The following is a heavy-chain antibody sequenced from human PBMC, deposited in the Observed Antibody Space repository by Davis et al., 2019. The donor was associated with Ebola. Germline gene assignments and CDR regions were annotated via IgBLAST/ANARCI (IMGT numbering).Heavy chain of an antibody. Sequence: GESLKISCAASGFTFSTYNMNWVRQAPGKGLEWVSSISSSGYYIYYADSVKGRFTISRDNAKNSLYLQMNSLRAEDTAVYYCARSNDWGQGTTVTVSS. CDR2: ISSSGYYI. CDR3: ARSND. V-gene: IGHV3-21*01. J-gene: IGHJ6*02. CDR1: GFTFSTYN.